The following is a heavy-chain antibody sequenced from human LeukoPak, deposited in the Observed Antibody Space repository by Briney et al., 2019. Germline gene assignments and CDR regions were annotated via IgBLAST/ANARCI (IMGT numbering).Heavy chain of an antibody. Sequence: SETLSLTCAVYGGSFSGYYWTWIRQPPGKGLEWIGEMNHSGSANYNPSLKSRVTISVDTSKNQCSLRLSSVTAADTAVYYCARGLEYSSSEFDYWGQGTLVTVSS. V-gene: IGHV4-34*01. J-gene: IGHJ4*02. CDR1: GGSFSGYY. CDR2: MNHSGSA. CDR3: ARGLEYSSSEFDY. D-gene: IGHD6-6*01.